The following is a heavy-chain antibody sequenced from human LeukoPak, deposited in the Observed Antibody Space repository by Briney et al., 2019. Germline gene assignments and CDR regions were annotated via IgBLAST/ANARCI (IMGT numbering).Heavy chain of an antibody. Sequence: GASVKVSCKASGYTFTSYGISWVRQAPGQGLEWMGWISAYNGNTNYAQKLQGRVTMTTDTSTSTAYMELRSLGSDDTAVYYCARDLYGGNPRRWFDAWGQGTLVTVS. D-gene: IGHD4-23*01. CDR3: ARDLYGGNPRRWFDA. V-gene: IGHV1-18*01. CDR1: GYTFTSYG. J-gene: IGHJ5*02. CDR2: ISAYNGNT.